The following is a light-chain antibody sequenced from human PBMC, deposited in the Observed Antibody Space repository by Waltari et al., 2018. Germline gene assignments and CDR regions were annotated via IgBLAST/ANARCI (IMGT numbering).Light chain of an antibody. CDR3: AAWDDSLV. Sequence: QSVLTQPPSASGTPGQRVTISCSGSSSNIGSNYVYWYQQLPGTAPKLLIYRNNQRPSGVPDRFSGSKSGTSASLAISGLRSEDEADYYCAAWDDSLVFG. J-gene: IGLJ3*02. CDR2: RNN. V-gene: IGLV1-47*01. CDR1: SSNIGSNY.